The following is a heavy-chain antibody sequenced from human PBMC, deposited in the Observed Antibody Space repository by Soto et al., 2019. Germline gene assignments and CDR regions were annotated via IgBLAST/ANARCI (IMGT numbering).Heavy chain of an antibody. CDR3: ARWGIVGVPAAKRRGDY. CDR1: GGSFSGYY. Sequence: QVQLQQWGAGLLKPSETLSLTCAVYGGSFSGYYWSWIRQPPGKALGWSGEINHSGSTNYNPSLKRRVTLSLDTSKNLFSLKLSSVTAADTAVYYCARWGIVGVPAAKRRGDYWGQGTLVTVSS. CDR2: INHSGST. D-gene: IGHD2-2*01. V-gene: IGHV4-34*01. J-gene: IGHJ4*02.